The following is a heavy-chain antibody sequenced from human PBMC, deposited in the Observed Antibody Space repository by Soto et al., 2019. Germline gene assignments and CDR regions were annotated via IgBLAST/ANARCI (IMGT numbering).Heavy chain of an antibody. D-gene: IGHD3-10*01. V-gene: IGHV5-51*01. J-gene: IGHJ4*02. CDR1: GYSFRGYW. Sequence: EVQLVQSGAEVKMPGESLKISCKGSGYSFRGYWIGWVRQMPGKGLEWMGIIYPGDSDTRYSPSFQGQVTISADMSISTAYLQWSSLKASDTAMYYCAKHMYYSGSGIINAVDYWGQGTLVTVSS. CDR2: IYPGDSDT. CDR3: AKHMYYSGSGIINAVDY.